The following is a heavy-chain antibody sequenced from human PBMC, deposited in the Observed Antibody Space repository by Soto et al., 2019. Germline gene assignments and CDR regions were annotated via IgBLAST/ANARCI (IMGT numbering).Heavy chain of an antibody. CDR1: GFTFSSYG. J-gene: IGHJ6*02. CDR2: ISYDGSNK. D-gene: IGHD2-2*01. CDR3: AKEIGIVVVPAAHHGMDV. Sequence: PGGSLRLSCAASGFTFSSYGMHWVRQAPGKGLEWVAVISYDGSNKYYADSVKGRFTISRDNSKNTLYLQMNSLRAEDTAVYYCAKEIGIVVVPAAHHGMDVWGQGTTVTVSS. V-gene: IGHV3-30*18.